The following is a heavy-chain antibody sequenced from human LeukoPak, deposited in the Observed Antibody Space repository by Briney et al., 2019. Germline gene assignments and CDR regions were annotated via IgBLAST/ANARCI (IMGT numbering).Heavy chain of an antibody. J-gene: IGHJ4*02. Sequence: GGSLRLSCATSGFTFSTYWMTWVRQAPGKGLEWVANIKEDGSEKFYVDPVKGRFTISRDSAKNSLYLQMDSLSAEDTAVYYCARHHIFCTSATCYFDYWGQGTLVTVSS. CDR2: IKEDGSEK. CDR1: GFTFSTYW. V-gene: IGHV3-7*03. CDR3: ARHHIFCTSATCYFDY. D-gene: IGHD2-2*01.